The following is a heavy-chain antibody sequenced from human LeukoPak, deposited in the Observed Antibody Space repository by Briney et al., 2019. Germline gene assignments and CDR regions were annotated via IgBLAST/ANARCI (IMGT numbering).Heavy chain of an antibody. CDR2: IYPGDSDT. D-gene: IGHD2-2*01. V-gene: IGHV5-51*01. CDR1: GYSFTSYW. CDR3: ASGPYCSSTSCSFDY. Sequence: GESLKISCKGSGYSFTSYWIGWVRQMPGKGLEWMGIIYPGDSDTRYSPSFQGQVTISADKSISTAYLQWSSLKASDTAMYYCASGPYCSSTSCSFDYWGQGTLVTVSS. J-gene: IGHJ4*02.